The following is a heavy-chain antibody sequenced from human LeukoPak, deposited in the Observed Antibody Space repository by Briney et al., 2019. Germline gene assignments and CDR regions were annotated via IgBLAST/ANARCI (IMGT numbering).Heavy chain of an antibody. J-gene: IGHJ3*01. D-gene: IGHD3-9*01. CDR1: GYSVNDYY. CDR3: STPGPGYGALDG. Sequence: SVNVSCKTSGYSVNDYYMHWVRQAPGQGLEWMEWINPNTGGTKYAQEFQGRITMTGGTSLSIVQIEFRSLTGDDTALYYCSTPGPGYGALDGLGEGTMVSISS. V-gene: IGHV1-2*02. CDR2: INPNTGGT.